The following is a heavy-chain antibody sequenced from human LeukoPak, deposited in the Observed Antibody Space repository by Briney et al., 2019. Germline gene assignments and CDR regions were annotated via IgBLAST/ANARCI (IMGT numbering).Heavy chain of an antibody. V-gene: IGHV3-64*01. CDR2: ISSNGGST. D-gene: IGHD6-19*01. CDR1: GFTFSSYA. Sequence: GGSLRLSCAASGFTFSSYAMHWVRQAPGKGLEYVSAISSNGGSTYYANSVKGRFTISRDNSKNTLYLQMGSLRAEDMAVYYCAGGYSSDWYYFDYWGQGTLVTVSA. CDR3: AGGYSSDWYYFDY. J-gene: IGHJ4*02.